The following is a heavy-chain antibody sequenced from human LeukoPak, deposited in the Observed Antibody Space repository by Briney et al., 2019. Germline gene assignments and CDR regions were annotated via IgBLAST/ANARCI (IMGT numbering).Heavy chain of an antibody. CDR2: ISSSGSTI. CDR1: GFTFSDYY. Sequence: GGSLRLSCAASGFTFSDYYMSWIRQAPGKGLEWVSYISSSGSTIYYADSVKGRFTISRDNAKNSLYLQMNSLRAEDTAVYYCARHPAGIVVVPAAVGYWGQGTLVTVSS. D-gene: IGHD2-2*01. CDR3: ARHPAGIVVVPAAVGY. J-gene: IGHJ4*02. V-gene: IGHV3-11*04.